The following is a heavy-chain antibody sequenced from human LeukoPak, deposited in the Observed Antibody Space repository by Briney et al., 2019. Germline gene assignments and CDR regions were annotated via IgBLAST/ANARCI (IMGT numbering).Heavy chain of an antibody. CDR3: ARSYGDYDAFDI. CDR2: IYSGGST. J-gene: IGHJ3*02. D-gene: IGHD4-17*01. V-gene: IGHV3-53*01. CDR1: GFTVSSNY. Sequence: GGSLRLSXAASGFTVSSNYMSWVRQSPGKGLEWLSVIYSGGSTYYADSVKGRFTISRDNSKNTLYLQMNSLRAEDTAVYYCARSYGDYDAFDIWGQGTMVTVSS.